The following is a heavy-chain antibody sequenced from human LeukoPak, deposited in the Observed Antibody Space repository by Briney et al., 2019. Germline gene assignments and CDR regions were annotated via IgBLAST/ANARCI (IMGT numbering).Heavy chain of an antibody. CDR1: GGSISSNSHY. V-gene: IGHV4-39*01. D-gene: IGHD6-19*01. J-gene: IGHJ4*02. CDR2: IDYSGGT. Sequence: PSETLSLTSTVSGGSISSNSHYWGWIRQSPGKGLEWIGSIDYSGGTYYNPSLKSRVTISVDTSKNQFYLKVNSVTAADTTVYYCARRTAVNGEFDYWGQGTLATVSS. CDR3: ARRTAVNGEFDY.